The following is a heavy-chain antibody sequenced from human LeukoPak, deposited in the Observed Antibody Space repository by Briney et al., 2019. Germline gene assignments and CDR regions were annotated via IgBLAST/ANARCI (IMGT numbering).Heavy chain of an antibody. CDR1: GFSLSTSGVG. CDR3: ARRPSVDSGNWYYGAFDI. CDR2: IYWDDDK. V-gene: IGHV2-5*02. Sequence: SGPTLVKPTQTLTLTCTFSGFSLSTSGVGVGWIRQPPGKALEWLALIYWDDDKRYSPSLKSRLTITKDTSKNQVVLTMTNMDPVDTATYYCARRPSVDSGNWYYGAFDIWGQGTMVTVSS. J-gene: IGHJ3*02. D-gene: IGHD6-13*01.